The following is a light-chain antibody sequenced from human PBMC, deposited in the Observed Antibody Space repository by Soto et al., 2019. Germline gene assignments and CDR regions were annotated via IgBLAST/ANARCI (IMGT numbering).Light chain of an antibody. Sequence: DIQPSPFSYPLSASVGDRFTITCRASQSIGEWLAWYQQKPGKAPKVLIYDASRLQSGVPSRFSGSGSETEFILTISSLQPDDFATYYCQDDSDNSWTFGQGTKVEI. CDR3: QDDSDNSWT. CDR2: DAS. V-gene: IGKV1-5*01. CDR1: QSIGEW. J-gene: IGKJ1*01.